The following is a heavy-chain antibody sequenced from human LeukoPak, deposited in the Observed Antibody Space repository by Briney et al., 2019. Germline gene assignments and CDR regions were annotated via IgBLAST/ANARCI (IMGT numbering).Heavy chain of an antibody. CDR2: IDTDGSST. CDR1: GFTFSSYW. V-gene: IGHV3-74*01. D-gene: IGHD5-12*01. CDR3: TRGYVGIDY. Sequence: GGSLRLSCAASGFTFSSYWMHWVRQTPEKGLVWVARIDTDGSSTIYADSVKGRFTISRDNAKNTLFLQMNSPRAEDTALYYCTRGYVGIDYWGQGTLVTVSS. J-gene: IGHJ4*02.